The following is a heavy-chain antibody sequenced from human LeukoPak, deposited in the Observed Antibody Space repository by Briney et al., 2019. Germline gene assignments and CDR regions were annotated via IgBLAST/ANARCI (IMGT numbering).Heavy chain of an antibody. CDR2: IYYSGST. J-gene: IGHJ6*03. Sequence: SETLSLTCAVSGGSISSYYWSWIRQPPGKGLERIGYIYYSGSTNYNPSLKSRVTISVDTSKNQFSLKLSSVTAADTAVYYCARGVVDTANYYYYYYMDVWGKGTTVTVSS. CDR1: GGSISSYY. CDR3: ARGVVDTANYYYYYYMDV. V-gene: IGHV4-59*01. D-gene: IGHD5-18*01.